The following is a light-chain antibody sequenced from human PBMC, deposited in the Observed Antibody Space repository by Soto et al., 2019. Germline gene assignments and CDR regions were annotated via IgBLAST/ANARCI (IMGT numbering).Light chain of an antibody. CDR2: DAS. Sequence: DIVLTQSPATLSLSPGERATLSCRASQSVSSYLAWYQQKPGQAPRLLIYDASNRATGIPARFSGSGSGTAFTLTISSLEPEDFAVYYCQQRSNWPPTFGQGTKVEIQ. J-gene: IGKJ1*01. V-gene: IGKV3-11*01. CDR1: QSVSSY. CDR3: QQRSNWPPT.